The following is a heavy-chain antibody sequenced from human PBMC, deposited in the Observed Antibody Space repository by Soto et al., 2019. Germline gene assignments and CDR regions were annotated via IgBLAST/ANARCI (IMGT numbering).Heavy chain of an antibody. CDR1: GYSFTSYW. Sequence: EVQLVQSGAEVKKPGESLRISCKGSGYSFTSYWISWVRQMPGKGLEWMGRIDPSDSYTNYSPSFQGHVTISADKSIRTASLQWSSLQDSDTALSYCARLAIATRGGYYGMDVWGRGTTVTVSS. D-gene: IGHD2-21*01. CDR2: IDPSDSYT. V-gene: IGHV5-10-1*01. CDR3: ARLAIATRGGYYGMDV. J-gene: IGHJ6*02.